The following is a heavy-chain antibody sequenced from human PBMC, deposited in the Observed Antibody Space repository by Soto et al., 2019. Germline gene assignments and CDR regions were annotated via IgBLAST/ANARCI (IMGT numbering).Heavy chain of an antibody. J-gene: IGHJ4*02. CDR1: GFTFSSYG. Sequence: GGSLRLSCAASGFTFSSYGMHWVRQAPGKGLEWVAVISYDGSNKYYADSVKGRFTISRDNSKNTLYLQMNSLRAEDTAVYYCAKESSSWYGSSFDYWGQGTLVTVSS. D-gene: IGHD6-13*01. V-gene: IGHV3-30*18. CDR2: ISYDGSNK. CDR3: AKESSSWYGSSFDY.